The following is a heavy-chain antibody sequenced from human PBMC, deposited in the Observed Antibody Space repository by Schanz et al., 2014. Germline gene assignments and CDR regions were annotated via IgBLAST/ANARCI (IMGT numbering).Heavy chain of an antibody. J-gene: IGHJ4*02. CDR3: AKVAPAATYRDS. D-gene: IGHD2-2*01. CDR2: ISDSGDST. Sequence: EVHLLESGGGLVQPGGSLRLSCAASAFIFRSYSMHWIRQAPGKGLEWVSDISDSGDSTHYADSVKGRFTISRDNAKNSLFLQMNSLSAEDTAVYYCAKVAPAATYRDSWGLGTLVTVSS. V-gene: IGHV3-48*04. CDR1: AFIFRSYS.